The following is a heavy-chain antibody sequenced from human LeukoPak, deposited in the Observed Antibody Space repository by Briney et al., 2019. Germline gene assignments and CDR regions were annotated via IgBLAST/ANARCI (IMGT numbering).Heavy chain of an antibody. CDR3: ARRRGGWGEGEFDY. CDR1: GGSVSGVY. CDR2: IHTGGST. J-gene: IGHJ4*02. V-gene: IGHV4-4*09. Sequence: SETLSLTCTVSGGSVSGVYWNWIRQPPRKGLEWLGYIHTGGSTSFNASLRSRLTFSIATSKNQVSLRLSYVTATDTAVYYCARRRGGWGEGEFDYWGQGTPVTVST. D-gene: IGHD3-16*01.